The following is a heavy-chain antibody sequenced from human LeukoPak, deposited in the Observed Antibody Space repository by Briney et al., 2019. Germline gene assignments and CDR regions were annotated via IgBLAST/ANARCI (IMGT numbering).Heavy chain of an antibody. CDR3: ARGAGWYHAFHI. Sequence: SQTLSLTCTVSGGSISSGSYYWSWLRQAAGKGLEWIGRIYTSGSATYNPSLKSRVTISVDTSKNQFSLNLSSVTAADTAVYYCARGAGWYHAFHIWGQGTMVTVSS. CDR1: GGSISSGSYY. D-gene: IGHD6-19*01. V-gene: IGHV4-61*02. J-gene: IGHJ3*02. CDR2: IYTSGSA.